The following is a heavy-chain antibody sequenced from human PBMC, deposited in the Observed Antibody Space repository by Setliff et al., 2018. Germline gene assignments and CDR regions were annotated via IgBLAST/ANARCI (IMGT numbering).Heavy chain of an antibody. D-gene: IGHD3-3*01. V-gene: IGHV3-23*01. CDR3: AGQGPIFGSGLIPGFDQ. Sequence: RLSCAASGLTFNSYDMSWVRQAPGKGLEWVSSVSVSGDNTYYTDSVKGRVTTSRDNSKNTLSLQMRSLRTEDTAIYFCAGQGPIFGSGLIPGFDQWGQGTMVTVSS. CDR2: VSVSGDNT. CDR1: GLTFNSYD. J-gene: IGHJ4*02.